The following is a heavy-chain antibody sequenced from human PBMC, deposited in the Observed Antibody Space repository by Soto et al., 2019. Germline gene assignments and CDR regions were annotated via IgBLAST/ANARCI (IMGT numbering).Heavy chain of an antibody. D-gene: IGHD1-26*01. J-gene: IGHJ5*02. CDR2: INPNGGST. CDR3: ARSSGGLFGIIIEGSNCLAP. V-gene: IGHV1-46*01. Sequence: EWKGIINPNGGSTRFAQTFQGRITMTTDTSTSTVYMELRSLRSEDTAVYYCARSSGGLFGIIIEGSNCLAPWGQGSLVTVSS.